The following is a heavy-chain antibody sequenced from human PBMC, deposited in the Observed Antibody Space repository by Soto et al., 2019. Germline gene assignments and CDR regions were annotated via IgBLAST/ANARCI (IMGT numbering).Heavy chain of an antibody. CDR3: ARDLNSYGFYNWFDP. D-gene: IGHD5-18*01. V-gene: IGHV3-30-3*01. CDR2: ISYDGSNK. J-gene: IGHJ5*02. CDR1: GFTFSSYA. Sequence: GGSLRLSCAASGFTFSSYAMHWVRQAPGKGLEWVAVISYDGSNKYYADSVKGRFTISRDNSKNTLYLQMNSLRAEDTAVYYCARDLNSYGFYNWFDPWGQGTLVTVSS.